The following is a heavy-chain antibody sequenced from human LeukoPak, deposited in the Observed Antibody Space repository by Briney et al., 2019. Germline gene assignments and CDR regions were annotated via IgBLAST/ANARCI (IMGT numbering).Heavy chain of an antibody. CDR1: GFTFGDYA. D-gene: IGHD1-14*01. J-gene: IGHJ3*02. V-gene: IGHV3-49*03. CDR3: TTRDLRRKINAFDN. Sequence: GGSLRLSCTASGFTFGDYAMSWFRQAPGKGLEWVGFIRSKAYGGTTEYAASVKGRFTISRDDSKSIAYLQMNSLKTEDTAVYYCTTRDLRRKINAFDNWGQGTMVTVSS. CDR2: IRSKAYGGTT.